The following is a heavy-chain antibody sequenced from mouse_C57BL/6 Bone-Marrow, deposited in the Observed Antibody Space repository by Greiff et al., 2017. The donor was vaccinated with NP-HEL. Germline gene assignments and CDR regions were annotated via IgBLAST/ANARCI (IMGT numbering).Heavy chain of an antibody. CDR1: GYAFSSSW. CDR3: AESSGYEDYAMDY. J-gene: IGHJ4*01. V-gene: IGHV1-82*01. CDR2: IYPGDGDT. Sequence: VQLQQSGPELVKPGASVKTSCKASGYAFSSSWMNWVKQRPGKGLEWIGRIYPGDGDTNYNGKFKGKATLTADKSSSTAYMQLSSLTSEDSAVYFCAESSGYEDYAMDYWGQGTSVTVSS. D-gene: IGHD3-2*02.